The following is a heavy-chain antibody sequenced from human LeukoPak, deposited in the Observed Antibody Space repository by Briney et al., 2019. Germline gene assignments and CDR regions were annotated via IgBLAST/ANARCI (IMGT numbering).Heavy chain of an antibody. D-gene: IGHD6-6*01. CDR2: ISYDGSNK. CDR3: ARGYSSSSFDAFEI. V-gene: IGHV3-30-3*01. J-gene: IGHJ3*02. CDR1: GFTFSSYA. Sequence: GGSLRLSCAASGFTFSSYAMHWVRQAPGKGLEWVAVISYDGSNKYYADSVKGRFTISRDNSKNTLYLQMNSLRAEDTAVYYCARGYSSSSFDAFEIWGQGTMVTVSS.